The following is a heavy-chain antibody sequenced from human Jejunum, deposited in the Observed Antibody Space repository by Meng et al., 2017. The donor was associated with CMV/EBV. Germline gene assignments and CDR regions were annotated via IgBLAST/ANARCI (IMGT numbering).Heavy chain of an antibody. V-gene: IGHV3-33*06. J-gene: IGHJ4*02. CDR3: AKGHTTSWYSFKY. CDR1: GFTFSTYG. Sequence: ASGFTFSTYGMHWVRQAPGKGLEWVAVIWYDGSNKYYGDSVKGRFTISRDNSKNTLYLQMNSLRGEDTAVYYCAKGHTTSWYSFKYWGQGTLVTVSS. D-gene: IGHD6-13*01. CDR2: IWYDGSNK.